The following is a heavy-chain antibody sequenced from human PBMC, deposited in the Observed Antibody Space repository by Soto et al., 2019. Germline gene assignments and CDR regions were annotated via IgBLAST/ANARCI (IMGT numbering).Heavy chain of an antibody. D-gene: IGHD1-1*01. V-gene: IGHV4-39*02. J-gene: IGHJ4*02. CDR1: GGSVFSSYSL. Sequence: SQTLSLTCTVAGGSVFSSYSLWVWIRQSPGKGLEWLGQIFYTGTTYYNPSLGSRITMSVDSSKSPFSLRLSSVTAADTALYYCARLGGLTELRGPWYKLEQWGRGILVTVSS. CDR3: ARLGGLTELRGPWYKLEQ. CDR2: IFYTGTT.